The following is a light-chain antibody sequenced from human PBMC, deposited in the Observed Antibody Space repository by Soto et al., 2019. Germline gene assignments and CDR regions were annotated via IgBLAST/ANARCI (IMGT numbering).Light chain of an antibody. CDR2: ASS. Sequence: EIVLTQSPGTLSLSPGERATLSCRASQSVSNNYLAWYQRKPGQAPRLLISASSSRATGIPDRFSGSGSGTDFTLTISSLEPEDVAVYYCQQRSSWPPTFGQGTKVDIK. CDR1: QSVSNNY. J-gene: IGKJ1*01. V-gene: IGKV3D-20*02. CDR3: QQRSSWPPT.